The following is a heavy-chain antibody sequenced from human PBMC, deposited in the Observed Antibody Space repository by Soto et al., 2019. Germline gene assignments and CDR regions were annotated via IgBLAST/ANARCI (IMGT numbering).Heavy chain of an antibody. CDR2: INPNSGGT. CDR1: GYTFTGYY. V-gene: IGHV1-2*02. CDR3: AITPGIAAAGYFPDYYYSYGMDV. D-gene: IGHD6-13*01. J-gene: IGHJ6*02. Sequence: ASLKVSCKASGYTFTGYYMHWVRQDPGQGLEWMGWINPNSGGTNYAQKFQGRVTMTRDTSISTAYMELSRLRSDDTAVYYCAITPGIAAAGYFPDYYYSYGMDVWGQGTTVTVSS.